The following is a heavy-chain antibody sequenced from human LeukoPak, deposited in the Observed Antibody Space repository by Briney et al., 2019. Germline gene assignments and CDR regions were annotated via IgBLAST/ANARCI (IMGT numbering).Heavy chain of an antibody. Sequence: PGGSLRLSCAASGFTFSSYGMHWVRQAPGKGLEWVGRIKSKTDGGTTDYAAPVKGRFTISRDDSKNTLYLQMNSLKTEDTAVYYCTTPGPNRYNWNYGGDYWGQGTLVTVSS. D-gene: IGHD1-7*01. J-gene: IGHJ4*02. V-gene: IGHV3-15*01. CDR2: IKSKTDGGTT. CDR1: GFTFSSYG. CDR3: TTPGPNRYNWNYGGDY.